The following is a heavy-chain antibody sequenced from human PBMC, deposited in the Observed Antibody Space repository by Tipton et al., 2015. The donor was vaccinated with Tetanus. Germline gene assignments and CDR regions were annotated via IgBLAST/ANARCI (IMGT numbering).Heavy chain of an antibody. Sequence: LRLSCGVSGGSFSGNYWSWIRQPPGKGLEWLAYISGSGTTNSNYYLKSRITMTRDTSRNQFSLTLTSVTAADTAVYYCARANYDSFKKGPFDSWGQGSLVIVSS. CDR1: GGSFSGNY. J-gene: IGHJ4*02. D-gene: IGHD3-3*01. CDR2: ISGSGTT. V-gene: IGHV4-59*01. CDR3: ARANYDSFKKGPFDS.